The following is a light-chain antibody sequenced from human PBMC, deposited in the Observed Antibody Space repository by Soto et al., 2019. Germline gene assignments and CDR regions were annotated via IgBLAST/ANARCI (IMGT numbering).Light chain of an antibody. J-gene: IGKJ1*01. CDR3: HQYGKSPRT. Sequence: DIVLTQSPGTLSLSPGERVTLSCSASQIVTSDYLAWYHQAPGQAPRLLIYGAFNRATGISDRFRGSASGPDFTLSISKLERGDFGVYFWHQYGKSPRTFGQGTKVDIK. CDR2: GAF. V-gene: IGKV3-20*01. CDR1: QIVTSDY.